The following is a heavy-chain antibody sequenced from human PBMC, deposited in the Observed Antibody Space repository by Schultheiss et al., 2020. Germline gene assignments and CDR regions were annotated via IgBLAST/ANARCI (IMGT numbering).Heavy chain of an antibody. CDR2: ISTSGGTI. CDR1: GFTFSDSY. CDR3: ARDASYFDS. D-gene: IGHD2-15*01. J-gene: IGHJ4*02. V-gene: IGHV3-11*01. Sequence: GGSLRLSCAASGFTFSDSYMSWIRRAPGKGLEWVSYISTSGGTIYYADSVKGRFTISRDNAKDSLYLQMNSLRAEDTAVYYCARDASYFDSWGQGTLVTVSS.